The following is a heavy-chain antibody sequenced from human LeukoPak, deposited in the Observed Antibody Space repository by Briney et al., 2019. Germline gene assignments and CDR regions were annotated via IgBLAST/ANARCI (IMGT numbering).Heavy chain of an antibody. V-gene: IGHV3-64*01. J-gene: IGHJ4*02. CDR2: ISTNGGST. D-gene: IGHD5-12*01. CDR3: AVAYGGYDWEGGFDY. CDR1: GFTFSRYA. Sequence: GGSLRLSCAASGFTFSRYALHWVGQAPGKGLEYGSSISTNGGSTYYANSVKGRFTISRDNSKNTPFLQLGSLRAEDMAVYYCAVAYGGYDWEGGFDYWGQGTLVTVSS.